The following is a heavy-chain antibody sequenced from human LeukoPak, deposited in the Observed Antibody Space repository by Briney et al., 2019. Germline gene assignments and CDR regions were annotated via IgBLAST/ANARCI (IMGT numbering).Heavy chain of an antibody. J-gene: IGHJ4*02. V-gene: IGHV3-15*01. CDR1: GFTFSSYS. CDR2: IKTKAEGGTA. D-gene: IGHD4-11*01. Sequence: GGSLRLSCAASGFTFSSYSMNWARQVPGKGLEWVGRIKTKAEGGTADYAAPVKGRFTVSRDDSDNTLYLQMNSLKTEDTAMYYCTSYVLTVTPDFWGQGTLVTVSS. CDR3: TSYVLTVTPDF.